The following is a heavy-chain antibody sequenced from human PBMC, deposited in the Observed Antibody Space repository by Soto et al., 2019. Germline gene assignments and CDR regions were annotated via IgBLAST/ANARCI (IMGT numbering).Heavy chain of an antibody. CDR2: ISPDNGNR. V-gene: IGHV1-18*04. J-gene: IGHJ4*02. D-gene: IGHD1-26*01. CDR3: ARRPLGATTLDY. CDR1: GYTFTSYG. Sequence: QVQLVQSGAEMEKPGASVKVSCKASGYTFTSYGIVWVRQAPGQGPEWMGWISPDNGNRVYAQKLQGRVTMPTDTATSTAYMELMSLRSDDTAVYYCARRPLGATTLDYWGQGTLVTVSS.